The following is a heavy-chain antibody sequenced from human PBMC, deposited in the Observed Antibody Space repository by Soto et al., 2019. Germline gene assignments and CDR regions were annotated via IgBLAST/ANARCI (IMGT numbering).Heavy chain of an antibody. CDR3: ARDDFGSGTDY. J-gene: IGHJ4*02. Sequence: SETLSLTCTVSGGSISSGGYYWSWIRQHPGKGLEWIGYIYYSGSTYYNPSLKSRVTISVDTSKNQFSLKLSSVTAADTAVYYCARDDFGSGTDYWGQGTLVTVSS. CDR1: GGSISSGGYY. D-gene: IGHD1-26*01. CDR2: IYYSGST. V-gene: IGHV4-31*03.